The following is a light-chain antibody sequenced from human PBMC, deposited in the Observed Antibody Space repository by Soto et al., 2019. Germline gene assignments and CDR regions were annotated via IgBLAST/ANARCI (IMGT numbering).Light chain of an antibody. J-gene: IGKJ1*01. CDR3: QQSYSNPRT. CDR2: AAS. CDR1: QSISSY. Sequence: DIQMTQSPSSRSASVGDRVTITCRASQSISSYLNWYQQKPGKAPKLLIYAASSLQSGVPSTFSGSGSVTDFTLTISSLQPEDFATYYCQQSYSNPRTFGQGTKVEIK. V-gene: IGKV1-39*01.